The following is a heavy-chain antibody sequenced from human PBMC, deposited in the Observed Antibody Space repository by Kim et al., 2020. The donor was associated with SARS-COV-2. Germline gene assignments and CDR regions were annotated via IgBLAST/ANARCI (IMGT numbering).Heavy chain of an antibody. CDR3: ARPVAGSVWDV. CDR2: IYHSGTT. J-gene: IGHJ6*02. D-gene: IGHD6-19*01. CDR1: GVSISSNNW. V-gene: IGHV4-4*02. Sequence: SETLSLICAVSGVSISSNNWWSWVRQPPGRGLEWIGDIYHSGTTNYNASLKSRVTISVDKSKNHFSLILTSVTAADTAIYYCARPVAGSVWDVWGQGTTV.